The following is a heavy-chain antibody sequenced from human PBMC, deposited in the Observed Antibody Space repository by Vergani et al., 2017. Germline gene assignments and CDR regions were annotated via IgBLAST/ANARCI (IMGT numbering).Heavy chain of an antibody. V-gene: IGHV4-34*01. J-gene: IGHJ5*02. CDR2: INHSVST. CDR1: GGSFSGYY. Sequence: QVQLQQWGAGLLKPSETLSLTCAVYGGSFSGYYWSWIRQPPGKGLEWIGEINHSVSTNYNPSLKSRVTISVDTSKNQFSLKLSSVTAADTAVYYCARKGYHYYGSGSYYNWFDPWGQGTLVTVSS. CDR3: ARKGYHYYGSGSYYNWFDP. D-gene: IGHD3-10*01.